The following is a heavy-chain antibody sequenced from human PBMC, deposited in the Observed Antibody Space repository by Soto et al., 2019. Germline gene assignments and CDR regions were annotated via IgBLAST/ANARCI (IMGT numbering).Heavy chain of an antibody. Sequence: GESLKISCKTSGLAFSNYWVGWLRQMPGKGFEWMGITYPGDSATKYSPSFQGHVTISSDKSTNTAYLQWSSLRASDTAIYFCAANPRNENDPFWPYLGQGTLDTVSS. J-gene: IGHJ4*02. CDR1: GLAFSNYW. CDR2: TYPGDSAT. D-gene: IGHD2-8*01. CDR3: AANPRNENDPFWPY. V-gene: IGHV5-51*01.